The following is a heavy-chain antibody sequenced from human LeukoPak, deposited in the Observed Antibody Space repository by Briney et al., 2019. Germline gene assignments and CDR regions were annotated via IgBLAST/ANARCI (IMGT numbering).Heavy chain of an antibody. V-gene: IGHV4-61*02. CDR3: ARDPGVYNWNPFDP. D-gene: IGHD1-20*01. CDR1: GGSISSGGYY. CDR2: IYTSGST. Sequence: SETLSLTCTVSGGSISSGGYYWSWIRQPAGTGLEWIGRIYTSGSTNYNPSLKSRVTMSVDTSKNQFSLKLSSVTAADTAVYYCARDPGVYNWNPFDPWGQGTLVTVSS. J-gene: IGHJ5*02.